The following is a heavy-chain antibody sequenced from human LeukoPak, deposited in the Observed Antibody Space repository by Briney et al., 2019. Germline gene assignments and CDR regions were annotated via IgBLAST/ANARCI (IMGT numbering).Heavy chain of an antibody. D-gene: IGHD1-26*01. Sequence: ASVKVSCKASGYTFTGYYVHWVRQAPGKGLEWMGGFDPEDGETIYAQKFQGRVTMTEDTSTDTAYMELSSLRSEDTAVYYCATDRIVGATVAFDIWGQGTMVTVSS. CDR1: GYTFTGYY. CDR2: FDPEDGET. V-gene: IGHV1-24*01. CDR3: ATDRIVGATVAFDI. J-gene: IGHJ3*02.